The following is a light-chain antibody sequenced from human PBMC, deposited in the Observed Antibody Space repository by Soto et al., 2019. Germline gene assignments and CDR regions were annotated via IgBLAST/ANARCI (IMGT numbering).Light chain of an antibody. CDR2: GAS. J-gene: IGKJ1*01. Sequence: EIVMTQSPATLSVSPGERVTLSCRASQSVSSNLAWYQQKPGQAPRLLFYGASTRATGIPARFSGSGSGTEFTLTISSLQSEDFAVYYCQQYNNWGTFGQGTKVEIK. CDR3: QQYNNWGT. V-gene: IGKV3-15*01. CDR1: QSVSSN.